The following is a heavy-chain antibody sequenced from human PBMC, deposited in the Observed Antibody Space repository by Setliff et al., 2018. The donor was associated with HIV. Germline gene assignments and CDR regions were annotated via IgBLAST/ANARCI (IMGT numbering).Heavy chain of an antibody. J-gene: IGHJ4*02. D-gene: IGHD3-22*01. Sequence: ASVKVSCKASGYTFNTYYVHWVRQAPGQGLEWMGLINPSGDFTFYAQKFQGRVTITTDESTNTVYMELSSLRSDDTAVYYCATYHYYDSSAYYVDLYYLDYWGQGTLVTVSS. CDR2: INPSGDFT. CDR3: ATYHYYDSSAYYVDLYYLDY. CDR1: GYTFNTYY. V-gene: IGHV1-46*02.